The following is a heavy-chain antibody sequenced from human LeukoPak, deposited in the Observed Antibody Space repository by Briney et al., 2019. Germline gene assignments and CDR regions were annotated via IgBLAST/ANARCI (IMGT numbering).Heavy chain of an antibody. CDR3: ARLLVPKYAFDI. D-gene: IGHD2-2*01. CDR1: GFTFSSYS. Sequence: GGSLRLSCAASGFTFSSYSTNWVRQAPGKGLEWVSYISSGSSTIYYADSVKGRFTISRDNAKNSLYLQMNSLRAEDTAVYYCARLLVPKYAFDIWGQGTMVTVSS. V-gene: IGHV3-48*01. J-gene: IGHJ3*02. CDR2: ISSGSSTI.